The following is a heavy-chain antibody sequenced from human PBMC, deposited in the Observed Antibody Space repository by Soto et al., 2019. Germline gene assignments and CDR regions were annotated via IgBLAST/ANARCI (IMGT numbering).Heavy chain of an antibody. CDR1: GYTFTSYD. D-gene: IGHD3-3*01. Sequence: ASVKVSCKASGYTFTSYDINWVRQATGQGLEWMGWMNPNSGNTGYAQKFQGRVTMTRNTSISTAYMELSSLRSEDTAVYYCARPPFPRRSCSVYYSSYMSSAGFDPWGQGSLVTVSS. CDR3: ARPPFPRRSCSVYYSSYMSSAGFDP. J-gene: IGHJ5*02. V-gene: IGHV1-8*01. CDR2: MNPNSGNT.